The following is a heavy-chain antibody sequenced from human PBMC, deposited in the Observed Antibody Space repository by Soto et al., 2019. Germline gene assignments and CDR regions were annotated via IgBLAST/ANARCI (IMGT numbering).Heavy chain of an antibody. Sequence: ASVKVSCKASGFTFTSSATQWVRQARGQRLEWIGWIVVGSGNTNYAQKFQERVTITRDMSTSTAYLELSSLRSEDTAVYYCARGSHDRRCTNGVCPCYWFDPWGQGTLVTVSS. D-gene: IGHD2-8*01. CDR3: ARGSHDRRCTNGVCPCYWFDP. CDR1: GFTFTSSA. CDR2: IVVGSGNT. V-gene: IGHV1-58*02. J-gene: IGHJ5*02.